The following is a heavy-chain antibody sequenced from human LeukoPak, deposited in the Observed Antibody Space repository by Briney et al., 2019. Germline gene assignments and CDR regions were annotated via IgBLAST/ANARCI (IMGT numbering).Heavy chain of an antibody. CDR2: IGTGGSIT. CDR3: ARILEGYHYYMDV. CDR1: GVTFGDYY. V-gene: IGHV3-11*04. Sequence: GGSLRLSCAASGVTFGDYYMSWIRQAPGKGLQWVSYIGTGGSITYYADSVKGRFTISRDNAKNSLYLQMNSLGVEDTAVYYCARILEGYHYYMDVWGKGTTVTVSS. J-gene: IGHJ6*03.